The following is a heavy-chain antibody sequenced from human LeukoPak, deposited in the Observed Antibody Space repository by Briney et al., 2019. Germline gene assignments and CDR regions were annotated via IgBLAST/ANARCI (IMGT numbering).Heavy chain of an antibody. J-gene: IGHJ4*02. CDR1: GFTFSSYG. CDR2: ISYDGSNK. CDR3: AKERGGVVAVAATHGEHYFDY. Sequence: GRSLRLSCAASGFTFSSYGMHWVRQAPGKGLEWVAVISYDGSNKYYADSVKGRFTISRDNSKNTLYLQMNSLRAEDTAVYYCAKERGGVVAVAATHGEHYFDYWGQGTLVTVSS. D-gene: IGHD2-15*01. V-gene: IGHV3-30*18.